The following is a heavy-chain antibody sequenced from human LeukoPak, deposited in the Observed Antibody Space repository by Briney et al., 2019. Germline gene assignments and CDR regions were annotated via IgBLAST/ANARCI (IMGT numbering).Heavy chain of an antibody. CDR2: FDPEDGET. CDR1: GYTLTELS. D-gene: IGHD3-22*01. J-gene: IGHJ6*02. Sequence: ASVKVSCKVSGYTLTELSMHWVRQAPGKGLEWMGGFDPEDGETIYAQKFQGRVTMTEDTSTDTAYMELSSLRSEDTAVYYCATDGPTMTRLGYGMDVWGQGTTVTVSS. V-gene: IGHV1-24*01. CDR3: ATDGPTMTRLGYGMDV.